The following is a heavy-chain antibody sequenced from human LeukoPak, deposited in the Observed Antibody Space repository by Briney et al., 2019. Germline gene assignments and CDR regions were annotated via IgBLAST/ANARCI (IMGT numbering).Heavy chain of an antibody. CDR2: IFTSGIT. CDR1: GGSISIYY. V-gene: IGHV4-4*07. Sequence: KPSETPSLTCTVSGGSISIYYWNWIRQPAGEGLEWIGRIFTSGITNYNPSLKGRVTMSVDTSKNQFSLNLSSVTAADTAVYYCVRESSGTYYNPLRYMDVWGKGTTVTVSS. D-gene: IGHD3-10*01. CDR3: VRESSGTYYNPLRYMDV. J-gene: IGHJ6*03.